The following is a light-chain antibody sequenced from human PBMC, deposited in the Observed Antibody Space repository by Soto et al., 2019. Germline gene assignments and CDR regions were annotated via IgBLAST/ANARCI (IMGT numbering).Light chain of an antibody. J-gene: IGLJ1*01. CDR1: SANIGAGYD. CDR3: QSYDSSLSALYV. Sequence: QSVLTQPPSVSGSPGQSVSSSCTWISANIGAGYDVHWYQQLPGTAPKLLIYGNSNRPSGVPDRFSGSKSGTSASLAITGLQAEDEADYYCQSYDSSLSALYVFGTGTKVTVL. CDR2: GNS. V-gene: IGLV1-40*01.